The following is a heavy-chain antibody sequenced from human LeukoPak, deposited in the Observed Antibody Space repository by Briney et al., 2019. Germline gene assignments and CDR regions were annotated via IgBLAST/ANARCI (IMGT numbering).Heavy chain of an antibody. D-gene: IGHD4-17*01. CDR2: IKQDGSEK. CDR1: GFTFSSYW. CDR3: ARDTLLYADSPDAFDM. J-gene: IGHJ3*02. Sequence: GGSLRLSCAASGFTFSSYWMSWVRQAPGKGLEWVANIKQDGSEKYYVDSVKGRFTISRDNARNSLYLQMNSLRDEDTAVYYCARDTLLYADSPDAFDMWGQGTMVTVSS. V-gene: IGHV3-7*01.